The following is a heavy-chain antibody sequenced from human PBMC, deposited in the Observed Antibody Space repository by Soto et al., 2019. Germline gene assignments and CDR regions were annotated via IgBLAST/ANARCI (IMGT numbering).Heavy chain of an antibody. V-gene: IGHV3-33*01. CDR3: ARVGSRGPDYQNYYYYGMDV. J-gene: IGHJ6*02. Sequence: GGSLRLSCAASGFAFSSYGMHWVRQAPGKGLEWVAVIWYDGSNKYYADSVKGRFTISRDNSKNTLYLQMNSLRAEDTAVYYRARVGSRGPDYQNYYYYGMDVCGQGTTVTVSS. CDR1: GFAFSSYG. CDR2: IWYDGSNK. D-gene: IGHD2-2*01.